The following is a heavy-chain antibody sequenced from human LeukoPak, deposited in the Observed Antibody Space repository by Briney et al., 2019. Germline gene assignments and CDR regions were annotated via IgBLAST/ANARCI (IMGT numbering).Heavy chain of an antibody. CDR2: ISAYNGNT. J-gene: IGHJ3*02. V-gene: IGHV1-18*01. Sequence: ASVKVSCKASGYTFTSYGISWVRQAPGQGLEWMGWISAYNGNTNYAQKLQGRVTMTTDTSTSTAYMELRSLRSDDTAVYYCARDFPNYDRSGYYYVAFDIWAKGQWSPSLQ. CDR1: GYTFTSYG. CDR3: ARDFPNYDRSGYYYVAFDI. D-gene: IGHD3-22*01.